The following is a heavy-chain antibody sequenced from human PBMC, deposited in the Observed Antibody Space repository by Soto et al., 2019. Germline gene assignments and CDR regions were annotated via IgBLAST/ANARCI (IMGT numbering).Heavy chain of an antibody. D-gene: IGHD2-2*01. V-gene: IGHV3-15*07. CDR1: GFTFSSYG. CDR3: ARDGIVVVPAAMQGGPRGDYYYYYYMDV. CDR2: VKSKTHGGTT. Sequence: GGSLRLSCAASGFTFSSYGMHWVRQAPGKGLEWVGRVKSKTHGGTTDYAEPVKGRFAISRDDSNNMVYLQMNSLRAEDTAVYYCARDGIVVVPAAMQGGPRGDYYYYYYMDVRGKGTTVTVPS. J-gene: IGHJ6*03.